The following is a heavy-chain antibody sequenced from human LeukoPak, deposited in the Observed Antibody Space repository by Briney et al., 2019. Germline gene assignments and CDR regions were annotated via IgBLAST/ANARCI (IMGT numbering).Heavy chain of an antibody. V-gene: IGHV1-69*05. CDR1: GDTFSSYA. CDR3: ARASIMVRGDKYYFDY. Sequence: GASVKVSCKASGDTFSSYAITWVRQAPGQGLEWMGRIIPIFGIANYAQKFQGRVTITTDESTSTAYMELSSLRSEDTAVCYCARASIMVRGDKYYFDYWGQGTLVTVSS. CDR2: IIPIFGIA. D-gene: IGHD3-10*01. J-gene: IGHJ4*02.